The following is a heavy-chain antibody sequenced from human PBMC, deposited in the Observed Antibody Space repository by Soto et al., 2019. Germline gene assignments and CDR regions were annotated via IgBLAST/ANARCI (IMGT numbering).Heavy chain of an antibody. CDR1: GFIFSSYA. J-gene: IGHJ4*02. CDR2: ITGISDYT. Sequence: GGSLRLSCEASGFIFSSYAMNCGRQAPVKGLQGCSSITGISDYTSYIASVKGRFTISRDKSKDTLYLQMNSLRAEDTAVYSCEQEQTTGANYDLDYCRQGNLVTVSS. D-gene: IGHD3-3*01. V-gene: IGHV3-23*01. CDR3: EQEQTTGANYDLDY.